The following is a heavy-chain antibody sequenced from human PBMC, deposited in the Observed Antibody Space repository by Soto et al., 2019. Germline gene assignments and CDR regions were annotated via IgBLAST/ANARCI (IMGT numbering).Heavy chain of an antibody. CDR1: GGTFSSYA. CDR3: ARAPGEYQLQSYSWYFDL. D-gene: IGHD2-2*01. CDR2: IIPIFGTA. V-gene: IGHV1-69*01. Sequence: QVQLVQSGAEVKKPGSSVKVSCKASGGTFSSYAISWERQAPGQGLEWMGGIIPIFGTANYEQKFQGRVTITADEATSTAYMELSSLRSEDTAVYYCARAPGEYQLQSYSWYFDLWGRGTLVTVSS. J-gene: IGHJ2*01.